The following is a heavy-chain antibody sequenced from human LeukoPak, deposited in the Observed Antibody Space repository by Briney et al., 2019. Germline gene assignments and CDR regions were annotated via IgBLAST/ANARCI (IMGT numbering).Heavy chain of an antibody. Sequence: GASVKVSCKASGYTFTGYYMHWVRQAPGQGLEWMGWINPNSGGTNYAQKFQGRVTMTRDTSISTAYMELSRLRSDDTAVYYCAREGDEGYSGYDFGDYWGQGTLVTVSS. D-gene: IGHD5-12*01. CDR2: INPNSGGT. CDR1: GYTFTGYY. J-gene: IGHJ4*02. CDR3: AREGDEGYSGYDFGDY. V-gene: IGHV1-2*02.